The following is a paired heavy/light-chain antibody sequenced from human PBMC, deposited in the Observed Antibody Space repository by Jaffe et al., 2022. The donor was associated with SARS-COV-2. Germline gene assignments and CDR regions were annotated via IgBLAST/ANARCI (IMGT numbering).Light chain of an antibody. Sequence: EIVLTQSPGTLSLSPGERATLSCRASQSLTSNYLAWYQQKPGQAPRLLISDASSRATGIPDKFSGSGSGTDFTLTISRLEPEDFALYYCQHYGSSPYTFGQGTRLEIK. J-gene: IGKJ2*01. CDR2: DAS. CDR3: QHYGSSPYT. CDR1: QSLTSNY. V-gene: IGKV3-20*01.
Heavy chain of an antibody. V-gene: IGHV1-18*01. CDR2: VSAYNGDT. J-gene: IGHJ4*02. Sequence: QVPLVQSGAEVKKPGASVKVSCKASGYTFTSYSFSWVRQAPGQGLEWMGWVSAYNGDTKFAQKLQGRLTMTTDTSTNTAYMELRSLRSDDTAVYYCARLFDYSASGSFYPLDSWGQGTLLIVSS. CDR3: ARLFDYSASGSFYPLDS. D-gene: IGHD3-10*01. CDR1: GYTFTSYS.